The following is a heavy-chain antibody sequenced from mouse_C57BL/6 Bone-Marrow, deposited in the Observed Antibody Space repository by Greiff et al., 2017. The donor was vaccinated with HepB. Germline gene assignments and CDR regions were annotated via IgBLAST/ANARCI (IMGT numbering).Heavy chain of an antibody. CDR1: GYTFTSYW. CDR2: IDPSDSYT. V-gene: IGHV1-69*01. Sequence: QLQQSGAELVMPGASVKLSCKASGYTFTSYWMHWVKQRPGQVLEWIGEIDPSDSYTNYNQKFKGKSTLTVDKSSSTAYMQLSSLTSEDSAVYYCARSPFTTVVARWYFDVWGTGTTVTVSS. CDR3: ARSPFTTVVARWYFDV. J-gene: IGHJ1*03. D-gene: IGHD1-1*01.